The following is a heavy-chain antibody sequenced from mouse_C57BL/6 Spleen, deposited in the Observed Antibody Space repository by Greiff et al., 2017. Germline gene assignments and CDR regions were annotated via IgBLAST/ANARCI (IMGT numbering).Heavy chain of an antibody. D-gene: IGHD1-1*01. Sequence: QVQLKQPGAELVMPGASVKLSCKASGYTFTSYWMHWVKQRPGQGLEWIGEIDPSDSYTNYNQKFKGKSTLTVDKSSSTAYMPLSSLTSADSAVYDCARSAIYYSGSSFDYWGQGTTLTVSS. J-gene: IGHJ2*01. CDR2: IDPSDSYT. V-gene: IGHV1-69*01. CDR3: ARSAIYYSGSSFDY. CDR1: GYTFTSYW.